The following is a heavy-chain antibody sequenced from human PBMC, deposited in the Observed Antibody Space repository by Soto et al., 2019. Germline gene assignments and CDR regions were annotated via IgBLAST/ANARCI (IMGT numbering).Heavy chain of an antibody. Sequence: QVQLQESGPGLVKPSGTLSLTCAVSGGSISSRNWWSWVRQPPGKGLEWIGEIFHTGSTNYSPSLKSRVTIPVDKSKNRFSRRLSSVTAADTAVYYCARAGDSSGYGDYWGQGTVVTVSS. D-gene: IGHD3-22*01. CDR2: IFHTGST. CDR1: GGSISSRNW. CDR3: ARAGDSSGYGDY. J-gene: IGHJ4*02. V-gene: IGHV4-4*02.